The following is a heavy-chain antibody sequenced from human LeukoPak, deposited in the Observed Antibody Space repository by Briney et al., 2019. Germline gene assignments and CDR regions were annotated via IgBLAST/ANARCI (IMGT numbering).Heavy chain of an antibody. Sequence: PGGSLRLSCAASGFTFSSYAMHWVRQAPGKGLEWVVVISYDGSNKYYADSVKGRFTISRDNSKNTLYLQMNSLRAEDTAVYYCARDRKAAGVGDYWGQGTLVTVSS. CDR3: ARDRKAAGVGDY. V-gene: IGHV3-30*04. CDR2: ISYDGSNK. D-gene: IGHD3-3*01. J-gene: IGHJ4*02. CDR1: GFTFSSYA.